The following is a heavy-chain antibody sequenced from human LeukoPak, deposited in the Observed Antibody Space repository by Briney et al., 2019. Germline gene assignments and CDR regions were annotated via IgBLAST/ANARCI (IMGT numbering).Heavy chain of an antibody. Sequence: SETLSLTCTVSGDSISSGGYYWSWIRQHPGKGLEWIGYIYYSGSTDYNPSLKSRVTISVDRSKNQFSLKLSSVTAADTAVYYCARMWAAGYYYYGMDVWGQGTTVTVSS. CDR3: ARMWAAGYYYYGMDV. CDR1: GDSISSGGYY. J-gene: IGHJ6*02. D-gene: IGHD6-13*01. CDR2: IYYSGST. V-gene: IGHV4-31*03.